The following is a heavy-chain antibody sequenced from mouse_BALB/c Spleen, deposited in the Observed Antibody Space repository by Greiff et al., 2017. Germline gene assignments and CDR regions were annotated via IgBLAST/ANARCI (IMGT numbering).Heavy chain of an antibody. CDR2: IRNKANGYTT. V-gene: IGHV7-3*02. D-gene: IGHD2-5*01. J-gene: IGHJ4*01. Sequence: EVQLVESGGGLVQPGGSLRLSCATSGFTFTDYYMSWVRQPPGKALEWLGFIRNKANGYTTEYSASVKGRFTISRDNSQSILYLQMNTLRAEDSATYYCARDGVTAMDYWGQGTSVTVSS. CDR1: GFTFTDYY. CDR3: ARDGVTAMDY.